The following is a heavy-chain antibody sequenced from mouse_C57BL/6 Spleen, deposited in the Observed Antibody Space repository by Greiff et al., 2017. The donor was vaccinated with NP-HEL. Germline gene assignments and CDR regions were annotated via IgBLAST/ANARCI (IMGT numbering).Heavy chain of an antibody. CDR1: GYSITSGYY. CDR2: ISYDGSN. Sequence: EVKLMESGPGLVKPSQSLSLTCSVTGYSITSGYYWNWIRQFPGNKLEWMGYISYDGSNNYNPSLKNRISITRDTSKNQFFLKLNSVTTEDTATYYCAREILRPYFDVWGTGTTVTVSS. D-gene: IGHD1-2*01. J-gene: IGHJ1*03. V-gene: IGHV3-6*01. CDR3: AREILRPYFDV.